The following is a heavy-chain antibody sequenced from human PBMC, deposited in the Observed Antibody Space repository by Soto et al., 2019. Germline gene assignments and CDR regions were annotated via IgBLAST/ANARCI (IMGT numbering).Heavy chain of an antibody. CDR3: AASIFYYGMDV. J-gene: IGHJ6*02. CDR2: IYPGDSDT. V-gene: IGHV5-51*01. Sequence: GETLKISCKGSGYSFSSYWIVWVRQMPGKGPEWMGIIYPGDSDTKYNPSFQGQVTISADKSITTTYLQWSSLKAADTAIYYCAASIFYYGMDVWGQGTTVTVSS. CDR1: GYSFSSYW.